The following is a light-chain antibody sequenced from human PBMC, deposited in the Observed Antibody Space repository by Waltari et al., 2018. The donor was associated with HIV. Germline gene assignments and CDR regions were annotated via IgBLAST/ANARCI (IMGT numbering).Light chain of an antibody. CDR1: QTANTNF. CDR2: DAS. CDR3: QQYGSSPLT. J-gene: IGKJ4*01. Sequence: DIVLSQSPATLSLFPCDRATLSFRASQTANTNFLIWYQKKHGQSPRLRISDASARAAGIPDRFSASGYGTDFNLTINRLETEDSAVYYCQQYGSSPLTFGGGTKVEI. V-gene: IGKV3D-20*01.